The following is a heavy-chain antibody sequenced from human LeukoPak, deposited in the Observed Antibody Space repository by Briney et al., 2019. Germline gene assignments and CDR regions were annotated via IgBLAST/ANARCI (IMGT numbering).Heavy chain of an antibody. CDR1: GFTFSSYE. CDR3: GSIAVACTNPENNLNDY. V-gene: IGHV3-48*03. CDR2: ISSSGSTI. Sequence: GGSLRLSCAASGFTFSSYEMNWVRQAPGKGLEWVSYISSSGSTIYYADSVKGRFTISRDNAKNSLYLQMNSLRAEDTAVYYCGSIAVACTNPENNLNDYWGQGTLVTVSS. D-gene: IGHD6-13*01. J-gene: IGHJ4*02.